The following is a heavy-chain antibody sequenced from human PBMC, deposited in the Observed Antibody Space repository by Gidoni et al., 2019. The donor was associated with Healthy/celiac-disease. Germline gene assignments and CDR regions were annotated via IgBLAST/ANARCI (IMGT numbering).Heavy chain of an antibody. J-gene: IGHJ6*03. CDR1: GITGSDYD. CDR3: ARADGVVIGFYYYSYMDV. Sequence: QVQLLECGGGVVKPGGTLRLSWAAAGITGSDYDMSGIRQDPGKGLVSVSYMSSSGSTIYYADSVQGRFPISRDNANNSLYLQMNSLRAEDTAVYYCARADGVVIGFYYYSYMDVWGKGPTVTVSS. D-gene: IGHD3-3*01. CDR2: MSSSGSTI. V-gene: IGHV3-11*01.